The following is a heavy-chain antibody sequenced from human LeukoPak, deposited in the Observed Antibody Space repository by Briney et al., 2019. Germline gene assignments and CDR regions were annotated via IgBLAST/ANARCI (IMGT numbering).Heavy chain of an antibody. CDR2: IYYSGST. V-gene: IGHV4-59*01. D-gene: IGHD3-22*01. CDR3: AKDWAIVVVPIVAFDI. J-gene: IGHJ3*02. Sequence: SETLSLTCTVSGGSISSYYWSWIRQPPGKGLEWIGYIYYSGSTNYNPSLKSRVTISVDTSKNQFSLKLSSVTAADTAVYYCAKDWAIVVVPIVAFDIWGQGTMVTVS. CDR1: GGSISSYY.